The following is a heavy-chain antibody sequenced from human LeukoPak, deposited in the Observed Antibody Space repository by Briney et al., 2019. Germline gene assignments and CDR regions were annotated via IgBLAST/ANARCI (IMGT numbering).Heavy chain of an antibody. Sequence: PGGSLRLSCAASEFTFSVYWMTWVRQAPGKGLEWVANINQDGSEKFYVDSVKGRFTISRDNAKNSLYLQMNSLRVEDTAVYYCAKTASSGWYGALGYFDYWGQGTLVTVSS. CDR1: EFTFSVYW. J-gene: IGHJ4*02. CDR2: INQDGSEK. D-gene: IGHD6-19*01. CDR3: AKTASSGWYGALGYFDY. V-gene: IGHV3-7*01.